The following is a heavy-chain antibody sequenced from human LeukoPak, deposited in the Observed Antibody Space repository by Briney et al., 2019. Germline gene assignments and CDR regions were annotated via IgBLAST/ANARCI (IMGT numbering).Heavy chain of an antibody. CDR1: GGSISSYY. Sequence: SETLPLTCTVSGGSISSYYWSWIRQPPGKALEWSGYIYYSGSTNYKPSLKSRVTISVDTSKNQFSLKLSSVTAADTAVYYCARHWLGGSSYDYSFDIWGQGTMVTVSS. J-gene: IGHJ3*02. V-gene: IGHV4-59*08. D-gene: IGHD1-26*01. CDR2: IYYSGST. CDR3: ARHWLGGSSYDYSFDI.